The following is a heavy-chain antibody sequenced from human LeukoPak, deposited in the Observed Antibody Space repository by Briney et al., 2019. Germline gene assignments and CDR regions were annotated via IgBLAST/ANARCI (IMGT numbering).Heavy chain of an antibody. D-gene: IGHD6-13*01. CDR3: ASRAAAGTRDFDP. J-gene: IGHJ5*02. Sequence: PSETLSLTCTVSGGSISSGGYYWSWIRQHPGKGLEWIGYIYYSGSTYYNPSLKSRVTISVGTSKNQYSLKLSSVTAADTAVYYCASRAAAGTRDFDPWGQGTLVTVSS. CDR2: IYYSGST. CDR1: GGSISSGGYY. V-gene: IGHV4-31*03.